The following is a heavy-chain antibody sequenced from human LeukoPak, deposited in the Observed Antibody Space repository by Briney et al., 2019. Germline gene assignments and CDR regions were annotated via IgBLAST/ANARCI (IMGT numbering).Heavy chain of an antibody. CDR3: TREYSNYASRYMDV. CDR2: IRSKAYGGTT. Sequence: PGGSLGLSCTASGFTFGDYAMSWFRQAPGKGLEWVGFIRSKAYGGTTEYAASVKGRFTISRDDSKSIAYLQMNSLKTEDTAVYYCTREYSNYASRYMDVWGKGTTVTVSS. V-gene: IGHV3-49*03. CDR1: GFTFGDYA. J-gene: IGHJ6*03. D-gene: IGHD4-11*01.